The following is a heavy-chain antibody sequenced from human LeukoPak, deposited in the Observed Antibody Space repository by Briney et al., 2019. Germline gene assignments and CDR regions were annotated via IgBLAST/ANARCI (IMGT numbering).Heavy chain of an antibody. V-gene: IGHV1-3*03. CDR2: INTGNGNT. Sequence: ASVKVSCKASGYTFTSYTMHWVRQAPGQRLEWMGWINTGNGNTKYSQEFQGRVTITRDTSASTAYMELSSLRSEDMAVYYCARDVRLSSSGCSGYWGQGTLVTVSS. D-gene: IGHD6-19*01. CDR3: ARDVRLSSSGCSGY. J-gene: IGHJ4*02. CDR1: GYTFTSYT.